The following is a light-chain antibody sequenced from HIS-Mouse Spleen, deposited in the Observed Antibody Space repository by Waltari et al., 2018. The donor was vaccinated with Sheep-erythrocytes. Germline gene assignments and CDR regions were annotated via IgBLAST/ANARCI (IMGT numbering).Light chain of an antibody. CDR1: QSVLYSSNNKNY. J-gene: IGKJ4*01. Sequence: DIVMTQSPDSLAVSLGERATINCKSSQSVLYSSNNKNYLAWYQQKPGQPPKLLIYWASTRESGVPDRFSCSGSGTDFTLTISSLQAEDVAAYYCQQYYSTPLTFGGGTKVEIK. CDR2: WAS. V-gene: IGKV4-1*01. CDR3: QQYYSTPLT.